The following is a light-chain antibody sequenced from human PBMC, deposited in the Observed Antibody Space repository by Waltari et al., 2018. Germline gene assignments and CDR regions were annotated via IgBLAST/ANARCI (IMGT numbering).Light chain of an antibody. CDR3: LQDYLYPWT. V-gene: IGKV1-6*01. CDR1: QDIRDE. J-gene: IGKJ1*01. Sequence: AIQITQSPSSLSASVGDSVTITCRASQDIRDELGWHQQKPGKAPNLLIYAASTCQSGVPSRFSGSGSGTDFTLTINSLQPEDFATYYCLQDYLYPWTFGQGTKVEI. CDR2: AAS.